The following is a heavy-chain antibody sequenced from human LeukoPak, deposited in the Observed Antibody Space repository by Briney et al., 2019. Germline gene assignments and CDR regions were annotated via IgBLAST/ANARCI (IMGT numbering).Heavy chain of an antibody. Sequence: SETLSLTCTVSGGSISDYFWGWIRQPPGKGLEWIGSIYYSGSTYYNPSLKSRVTISVDTSKNQFSLKLSSVTAADTAVYYCARHEGYWLPFDYWGQGTLVTVSS. CDR3: ARHEGYWLPFDY. V-gene: IGHV4-39*01. CDR2: IYYSGST. D-gene: IGHD1-26*01. CDR1: GGSISDYF. J-gene: IGHJ4*02.